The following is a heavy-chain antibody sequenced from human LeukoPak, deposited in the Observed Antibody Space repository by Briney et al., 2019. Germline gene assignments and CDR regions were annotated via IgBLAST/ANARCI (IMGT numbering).Heavy chain of an antibody. CDR3: AKVSGYDSSYYYYYMDV. J-gene: IGHJ6*03. Sequence: GGSLRLSCAASGFTFSSYGMHWVRQAPGKGLEWVSFIRYDGSNKYYADSVKGRFTISRDNSKNTLYLQMNSLRAEDTAVYYCAKVSGYDSSYYYYYMDVWGKGTTVTISS. CDR2: IRYDGSNK. V-gene: IGHV3-30*02. D-gene: IGHD5-12*01. CDR1: GFTFSSYG.